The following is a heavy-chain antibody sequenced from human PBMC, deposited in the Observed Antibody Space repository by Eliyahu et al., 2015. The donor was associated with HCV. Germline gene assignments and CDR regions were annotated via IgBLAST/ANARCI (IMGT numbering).Heavy chain of an antibody. CDR1: VFTFSSXS. D-gene: IGHD6-19*01. CDR3: ARDGIAVAGGPRWFDP. V-gene: IGHV3-21*01. CDR2: ISSSSSYI. Sequence: EVQLVESGGGLVTPGGSLXXXXAASVFTFSSXSMNWVRQAPGKGLEWVSSISSSSSYIYXADSVKGRFTISRDNAKNSLYLQMNSLRAEDTAVYYCARDGIAVAGGPRWFDPWGQGTLVTVSS. J-gene: IGHJ5*02.